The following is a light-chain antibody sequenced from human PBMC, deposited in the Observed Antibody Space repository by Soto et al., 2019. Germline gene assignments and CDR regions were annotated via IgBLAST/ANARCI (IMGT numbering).Light chain of an antibody. V-gene: IGKV1-5*03. Sequence: DIQMTQSPSTLSASIGDTVTINCRASQSVNSRLAWYQQRPGKTPRILIYKASSLEREVPSRFSGSGSGTEYTLTIRNLEPVDFATYYCQQYDDYPWTFGQGTEVEVK. CDR2: KAS. CDR1: QSVNSR. CDR3: QQYDDYPWT. J-gene: IGKJ1*01.